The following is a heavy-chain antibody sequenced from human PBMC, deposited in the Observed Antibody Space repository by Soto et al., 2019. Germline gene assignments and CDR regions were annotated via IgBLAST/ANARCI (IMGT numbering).Heavy chain of an antibody. J-gene: IGHJ1*01. CDR2: ISYDGSNK. CDR3: AKALDSSSFGYFQH. V-gene: IGHV3-30*18. D-gene: IGHD6-6*01. CDR1: GFTFSSYG. Sequence: QVQLVESGGGVVQPGRSLRLSCAASGFTFSSYGMHWVRQAPGKGLEWVAVISYDGSNKYYADSVKGRFTISRDNSKNTLYLQMNSLRAEDTAVYYCAKALDSSSFGYFQHWGQGTLVTVSS.